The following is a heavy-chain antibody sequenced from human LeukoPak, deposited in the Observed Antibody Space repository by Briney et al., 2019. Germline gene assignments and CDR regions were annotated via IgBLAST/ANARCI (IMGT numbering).Heavy chain of an antibody. CDR2: IYHSGST. CDR3: ASDSYYYGSGSYVY. CDR1: GGSISSGGYS. J-gene: IGHJ4*02. Sequence: SETLSLTCAVSGGSISSGGYSWSWIRQPPGKGLEWIGYIYHSGSTYYNPSLKSRVTISVDRSKNQFSLKLGSVTAADTAVYYCASDSYYYGSGSYVYWGQGTLVTVSS. V-gene: IGHV4-30-2*01. D-gene: IGHD3-10*01.